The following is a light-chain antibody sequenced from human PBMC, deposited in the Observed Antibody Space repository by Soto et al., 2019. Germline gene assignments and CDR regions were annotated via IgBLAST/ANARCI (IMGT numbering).Light chain of an antibody. Sequence: DIHMTQSPSTLSAPLGDGVTITCRASQSISSWLAWYQQKPGKAPKLLIYDASSLGSGVPSRFSGTGSGTEFTLTINGLQPDDFATYYCQQYSSYSPITFGQGTRLEIK. CDR1: QSISSW. CDR3: QQYSSYSPIT. V-gene: IGKV1-5*01. J-gene: IGKJ5*01. CDR2: DAS.